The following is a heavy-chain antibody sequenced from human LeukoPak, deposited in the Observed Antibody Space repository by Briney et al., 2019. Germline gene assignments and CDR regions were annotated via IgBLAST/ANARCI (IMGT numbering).Heavy chain of an antibody. J-gene: IGHJ4*02. CDR3: ARVYQSAEYYFDY. CDR1: GGSIDSYY. Sequence: PSETLSLTCTVSGGSIDSYYWSWIRQPRGKGLEWIGYIYYTGSTKYHPSLKSRVTISLDTSKNQFSLKLTSVTAADTAVYYCARVYQSAEYYFDYWGQGNLVSVSS. V-gene: IGHV4-59*01. CDR2: IYYTGST. D-gene: IGHD2-2*01.